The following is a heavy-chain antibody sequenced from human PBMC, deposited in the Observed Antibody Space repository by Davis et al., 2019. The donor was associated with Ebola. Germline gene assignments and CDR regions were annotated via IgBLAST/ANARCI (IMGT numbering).Heavy chain of an antibody. V-gene: IGHV1-69*04. CDR2: IIPILGIA. D-gene: IGHD4-11*01. CDR3: ARDRNYWFDP. CDR1: GGTFSSYA. Sequence: AASVKVSCKASGGTFSSYAISWVRQAPGQGIEWMGRIIPILGIANYAQKFQGRVTITADKSTSTAYMELSSLRSEDTAVYYCARDRNYWFDPWGQGTLVTVSS. J-gene: IGHJ5*02.